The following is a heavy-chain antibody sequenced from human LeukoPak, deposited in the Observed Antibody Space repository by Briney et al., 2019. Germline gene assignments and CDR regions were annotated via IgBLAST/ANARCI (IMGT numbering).Heavy chain of an antibody. CDR3: ARARTTVTPYDAFDI. CDR1: GGTFSSYA. CDR2: IIPIFGTA. J-gene: IGHJ3*02. Sequence: SVKVSCKASGGTFSSYAISWVRQAPGQGLEWMGGIIPIFGTANYAQKFQGRVTITADESTNTAYMELSSLRSEDTAVYYCARARTTVTPYDAFDIWGQGTMVTVSS. D-gene: IGHD4-17*01. V-gene: IGHV1-69*13.